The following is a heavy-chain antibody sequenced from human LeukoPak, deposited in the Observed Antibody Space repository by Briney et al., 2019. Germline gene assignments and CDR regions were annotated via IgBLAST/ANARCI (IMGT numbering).Heavy chain of an antibody. J-gene: IGHJ4*02. CDR1: GFTLSSYA. D-gene: IGHD3-10*01. V-gene: IGHV3-23*01. CDR3: AKAPWFGESYFDY. Sequence: GGSLRLSCAASGFTLSSYAMSWVRQAPGKGLEWVSAISGSGGSTYYADSVKGRFTISRDNSKNTLYLQMNSLRAEDTAVYYCAKAPWFGESYFDYWGQGTLVTVSS. CDR2: ISGSGGST.